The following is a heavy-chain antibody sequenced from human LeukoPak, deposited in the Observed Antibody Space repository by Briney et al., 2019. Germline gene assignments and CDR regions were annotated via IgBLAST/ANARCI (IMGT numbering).Heavy chain of an antibody. CDR2: IYHSGST. Sequence: SETLSLTCSVSGGSVSGTNYYWGWIRQPPGKGLEWIGNIYHSGSTYYNPSLKSRVIISVDTSKNHFSLKLGSVTAADTAVYYCARAPNYDFWSGYLDYWGQGTLVTVSS. CDR3: ARAPNYDFWSGYLDY. V-gene: IGHV4-39*02. CDR1: GGSVSGTNYY. D-gene: IGHD3-3*01. J-gene: IGHJ4*02.